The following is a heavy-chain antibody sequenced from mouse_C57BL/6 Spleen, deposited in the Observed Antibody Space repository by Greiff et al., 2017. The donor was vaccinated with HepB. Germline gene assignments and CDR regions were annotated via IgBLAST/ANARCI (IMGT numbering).Heavy chain of an antibody. J-gene: IGHJ4*01. Sequence: QVQLQQPGAELVKPGASVKLSCKASGYTFTSYWMHWVKQRPGQGLEWIGMIHPNSGSTNYNEKFKSKATLTVDKSSSTAYRHRSSLTSEDSAVYYCASTSYDYVGYDAMDYWGQGTSVTVSS. CDR2: IHPNSGST. CDR1: GYTFTSYW. V-gene: IGHV1-64*01. CDR3: ASTSYDYVGYDAMDY. D-gene: IGHD2-4*01.